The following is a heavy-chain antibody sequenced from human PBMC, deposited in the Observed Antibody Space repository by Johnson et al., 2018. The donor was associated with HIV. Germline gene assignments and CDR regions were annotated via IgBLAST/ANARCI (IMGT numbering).Heavy chain of an antibody. J-gene: IGHJ3*02. Sequence: QVQLAESGGGVVQPGRSLRLSCAASGFTFISYAMHWVRQAPGKGLEWVAVISYDGSNKYYADSVKGRFTISRDNSKNTLYLQMSSLRAEDTAVYYCGRDINYSNYVTDAFDIWGQGTVVTVSS. CDR1: GFTFISYA. V-gene: IGHV3-30-3*01. D-gene: IGHD4-11*01. CDR3: GRDINYSNYVTDAFDI. CDR2: ISYDGSNK.